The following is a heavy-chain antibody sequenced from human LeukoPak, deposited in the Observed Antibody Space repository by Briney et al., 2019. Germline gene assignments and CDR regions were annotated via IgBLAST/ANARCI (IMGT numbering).Heavy chain of an antibody. CDR2: IKQDGSEK. CDR1: GFTFIGFW. CDR3: ARDLTLDRGHDC. V-gene: IGHV3-7*01. Sequence: PGGSLRLSCAASGFTFIGFWLGWAGRPPGRGWRWVANIKQDGSEKYYVDSVKGRFTISRDNAKNSLYLQINSLSAEDTALYYCARDLTLDRGHDCWGQGTLVTVSS. J-gene: IGHJ4*02.